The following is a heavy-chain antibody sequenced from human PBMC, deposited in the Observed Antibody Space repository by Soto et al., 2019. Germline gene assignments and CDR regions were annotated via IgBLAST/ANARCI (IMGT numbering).Heavy chain of an antibody. J-gene: IGHJ6*03. D-gene: IGHD3-10*01. CDR2: ISYDGSNK. CDR1: GFTFSSYG. V-gene: IGHV3-30*03. CDR3: ASADYFTMVRGSNPYMDV. Sequence: GGSLRLSCAASGFTFSSYGMHWVRQAPGKGLEWVAVISYDGSNKYYADSVKGRFTISRDNSKNTLYLQMNSLRAEDTAVYYCASADYFTMVRGSNPYMDVWGKGTTVTVSS.